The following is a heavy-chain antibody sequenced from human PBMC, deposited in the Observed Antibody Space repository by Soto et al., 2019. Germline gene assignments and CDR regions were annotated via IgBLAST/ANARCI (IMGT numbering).Heavy chain of an antibody. J-gene: IGHJ4*02. V-gene: IGHV1-18*01. Sequence: ASVKVSCKASGGTFSSYAISWMRQAPGQGLEWMGWISAYNGNTNYAQKLQGRVTMTTDTSTSTAYMELRSLRSDDTAVYYCARDPPTPDYWGQGTLVTVSS. CDR3: ARDPPTPDY. CDR1: GGTFSSYA. CDR2: ISAYNGNT.